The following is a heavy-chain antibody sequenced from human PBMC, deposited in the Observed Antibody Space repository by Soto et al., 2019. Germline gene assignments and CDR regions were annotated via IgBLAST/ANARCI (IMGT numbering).Heavy chain of an antibody. CDR2: IYYSGST. CDR1: GGSISSYY. V-gene: IGHV4-59*01. J-gene: IGHJ4*02. CDR3: ARGAEKSKGYYFDY. Sequence: HVQLQASGPGLGKPSETLSLTCTVSGGSISSYYWSWIRQPPGKGLEWIGYIYYSGSTNYNPSLKSRVTISVDTSENQFSLKLSSVTAADTAVYYCARGAEKSKGYYFDYWGQGTLVTVSS.